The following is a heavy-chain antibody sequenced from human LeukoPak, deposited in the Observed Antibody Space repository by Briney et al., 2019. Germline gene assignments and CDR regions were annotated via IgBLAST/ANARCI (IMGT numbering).Heavy chain of an antibody. CDR2: IIPIFGTA. D-gene: IGHD5-24*01. J-gene: IGHJ4*02. CDR3: ASRDGYNYHSGDY. V-gene: IGHV1-69*13. Sequence: SVKVSCKASGGTFSSYAISWVRQAPGQGLEWMGGIIPIFGTANYAQKFQGRVTITADESTSTAYMELSSLRSEDTAVYYCASRDGYNYHSGDYWGQGTLVTVSS. CDR1: GGTFSSYA.